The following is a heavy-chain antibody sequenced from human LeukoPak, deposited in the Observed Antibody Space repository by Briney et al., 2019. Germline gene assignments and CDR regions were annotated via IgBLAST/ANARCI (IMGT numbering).Heavy chain of an antibody. CDR3: AKVERPGYSSGWYGVWFDY. J-gene: IGHJ4*02. Sequence: GRSLRLSCAASGFTFSSYGMHWVRQAPGKGLEWVAVISYDGSNKYYADSVKGRFTISRDNSKNTLYLQMNSLRAEDTAVYYCAKVERPGYSSGWYGVWFDYWGQGTLVTVSS. CDR2: ISYDGSNK. V-gene: IGHV3-30*18. CDR1: GFTFSSYG. D-gene: IGHD6-19*01.